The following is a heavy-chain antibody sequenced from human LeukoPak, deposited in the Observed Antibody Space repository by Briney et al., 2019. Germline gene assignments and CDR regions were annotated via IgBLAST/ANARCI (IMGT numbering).Heavy chain of an antibody. CDR1: GFTVSSNY. V-gene: IGHV3-53*04. CDR2: IYSGGST. Sequence: PGGSLRLSCAASGFTVSSNYMSWVRQAPGKGLVWVSVIYSGGSTYYADSVKGRFTISRHNSKNTLYLQMNSLRAEDTAVYYCASGYSSSWYSYWGQGTLVTVSS. D-gene: IGHD6-13*01. J-gene: IGHJ4*02. CDR3: ASGYSSSWYSY.